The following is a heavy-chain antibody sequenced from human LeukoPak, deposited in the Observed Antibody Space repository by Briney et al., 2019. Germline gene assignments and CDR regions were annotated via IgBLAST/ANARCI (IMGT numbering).Heavy chain of an antibody. D-gene: IGHD3-22*01. CDR2: IYTSGST. V-gene: IGHV4-61*02. J-gene: IGHJ3*02. CDR3: ARDTVVISHDAFDI. CDR1: GGSISSGSYY. Sequence: SQTLSLTCTVSGGSISSGSYYWSWIRQPAGKRLEWIGRIYTSGSTHYNPSLKSRATISVDTSKNQFSPRLSSVTAADTAVYYCARDTVVISHDAFDIWGLGTMVTVSS.